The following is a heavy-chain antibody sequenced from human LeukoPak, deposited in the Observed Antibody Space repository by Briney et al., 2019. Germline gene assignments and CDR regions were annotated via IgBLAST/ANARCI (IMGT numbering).Heavy chain of an antibody. CDR3: ARDSSGYYYAY. CDR2: IYYSGST. CDR1: GGSISSGDYY. Sequence: SETLSLTCTVSGGSISSGDYYWSWIRQPPGRGLEWIGYIYYSGSTYYNPSLKSRVTISVDTSKNQFSLKLSSVTAADTAVYYCARDSSGYYYAYWGQGTLVTVSS. D-gene: IGHD3-22*01. J-gene: IGHJ4*02. V-gene: IGHV4-30-4*01.